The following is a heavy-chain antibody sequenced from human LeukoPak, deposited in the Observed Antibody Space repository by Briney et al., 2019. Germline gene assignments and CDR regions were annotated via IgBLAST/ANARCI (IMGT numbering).Heavy chain of an antibody. CDR1: GDSISSGYY. V-gene: IGHV4-38-2*02. Sequence: PSETLSLTCTVSGDSISSGYYWGWIRQPPGKGLEWIGEIYHSGSTNYNPSLKSRVTISVDKSKNQFSLKLSSVTAADTAVYYCAREEVQDCSGGSCYWFDPWGQGTLVTVSS. CDR2: IYHSGST. CDR3: AREEVQDCSGGSCYWFDP. D-gene: IGHD2-15*01. J-gene: IGHJ5*02.